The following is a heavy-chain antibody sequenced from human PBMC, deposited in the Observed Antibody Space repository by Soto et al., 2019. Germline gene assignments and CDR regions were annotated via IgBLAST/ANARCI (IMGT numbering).Heavy chain of an antibody. Sequence: SVKVSCKASGGTFSSYSISWVRQAPGQGLEWMGGIIPIFGTANYAQKFRGRVTITADESTSTAYMELSSLRSEDTAVYYCAEGYDSSGYYWIWGQGTLVTVSS. J-gene: IGHJ4*02. CDR3: AEGYDSSGYYWI. CDR2: IIPIFGTA. CDR1: GGTFSSYS. D-gene: IGHD3-22*01. V-gene: IGHV1-69*13.